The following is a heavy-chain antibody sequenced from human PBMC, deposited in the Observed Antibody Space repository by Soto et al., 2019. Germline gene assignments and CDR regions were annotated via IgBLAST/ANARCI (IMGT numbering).Heavy chain of an antibody. J-gene: IGHJ6*02. CDR2: ISTHNGNT. CDR3: ARDLPTMDV. V-gene: IGHV1-18*01. Sequence: ASVKVSCKASGYTFTSYGISWVRQAPGQGLEWMGWISTHNGNTYYAQNFQGRVTMTSDTPTSTAYMELRSLRSDDTAVYYCARDLPTMDVWGQGTTVTVSS. CDR1: GYTFTSYG.